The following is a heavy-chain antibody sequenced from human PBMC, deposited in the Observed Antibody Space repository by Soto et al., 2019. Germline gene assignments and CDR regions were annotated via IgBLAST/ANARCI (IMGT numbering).Heavy chain of an antibody. CDR1: GFIFNDYY. CDR3: ARYAAEVTTFFDH. Sequence: VQLVESGGGLVKPGGSLTLSCAASGFIFNDYYMSWIRQAPGKGLEWLSNISGSSGSKKYADAGKGRFTISRDNAKKSLYLAMHSLRAEDTAVCYCARYAAEVTTFFDHWGQGTLVTVSS. D-gene: IGHD4-17*01. CDR2: ISGSSGSK. J-gene: IGHJ4*02. V-gene: IGHV3-11*06.